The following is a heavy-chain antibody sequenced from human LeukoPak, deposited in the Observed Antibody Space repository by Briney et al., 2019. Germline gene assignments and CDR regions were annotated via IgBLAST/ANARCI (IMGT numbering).Heavy chain of an antibody. V-gene: IGHV5-51*01. CDR3: ARGPYDSSLGTFDY. CDR2: IYPGDSDT. J-gene: IGHJ4*02. D-gene: IGHD3-22*01. CDR1: GYTFTAFW. Sequence: GESLKISCKGSGYTFTAFWIGWVRQMPGKGLELMRIIYPGDSDTRYSPSFQGQVSISADKSISTAYLQRSSLKASDTAMYYCARGPYDSSLGTFDYWGQGTLVTVSS.